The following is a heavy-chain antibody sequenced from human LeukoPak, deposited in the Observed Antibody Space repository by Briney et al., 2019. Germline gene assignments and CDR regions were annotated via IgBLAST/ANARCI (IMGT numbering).Heavy chain of an antibody. CDR1: GDSISSTNSY. Sequence: SETLSLTCTVSGDSISSTNSYWGWIRQPPGKGLEWIGSIYYSGSTFGSTYYNPSLKSRVTISVDTSNQQISLKLSSVTAADTAVYHCARQSPIKYFDYWGRGTLVTVSS. CDR3: ARQSPIKYFDY. J-gene: IGHJ4*02. CDR2: IYYSGSTFGST. V-gene: IGHV4-39*01.